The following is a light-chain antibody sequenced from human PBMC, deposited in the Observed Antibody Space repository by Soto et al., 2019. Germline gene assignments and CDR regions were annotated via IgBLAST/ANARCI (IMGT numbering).Light chain of an antibody. CDR3: QQYNSYSRT. J-gene: IGKJ1*01. CDR1: QSVSSSY. CDR2: GAS. V-gene: IGKV3-20*01. Sequence: EIVLTQSPGTLSLSPGERATLSCRASQSVSSSYLAWYQHKPGQAPRLLIYGASNRATGIPDRFSGRGSGTDFTLTISRLEPEDFATYYCQQYNSYSRTFGQGTTVEIK.